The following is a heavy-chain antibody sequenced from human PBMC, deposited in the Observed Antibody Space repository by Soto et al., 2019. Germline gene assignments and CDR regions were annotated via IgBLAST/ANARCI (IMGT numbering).Heavy chain of an antibody. D-gene: IGHD6-13*01. CDR1: GGTFSSYA. CDR2: IIPIFGTA. CDR3: ASNSVSHNWFDP. V-gene: IGHV1-69*01. Sequence: SVKDSCKASGGTFSSYAISWGRQAPGQGLEWMGGIIPIFGTANYAQKFQGRVTITADESTSTAYMELSSLRSEDTAVYYCASNSVSHNWFDPWGQGTLVTVSS. J-gene: IGHJ5*02.